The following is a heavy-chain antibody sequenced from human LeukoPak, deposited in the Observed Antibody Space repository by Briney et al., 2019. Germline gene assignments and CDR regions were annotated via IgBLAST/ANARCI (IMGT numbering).Heavy chain of an antibody. V-gene: IGHV3-9*01. CDR2: ISWNSGSI. CDR3: AKVIVVTAPKGAFDI. CDR1: GFTFDDYA. D-gene: IGHD2-21*02. Sequence: GGSLRLSCAASGFTFDDYAMHWVRQAPGKGLEWVSGISWNSGSIGYADSVKGRFTISRDNAKNSLYLQMNSLRAEDTALYYCAKVIVVTAPKGAFDIWGQGTMVTVSS. J-gene: IGHJ3*02.